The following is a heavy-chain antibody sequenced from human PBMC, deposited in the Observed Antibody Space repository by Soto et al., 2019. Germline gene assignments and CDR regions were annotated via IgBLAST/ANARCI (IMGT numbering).Heavy chain of an antibody. V-gene: IGHV3-23*01. CDR1: GFTFSSYA. CDR2: ISGSGGST. J-gene: IGHJ5*02. Sequence: GGSLRLSCAASGFTFSSYAMSWVRQAPGKGLEWVSAISGSGGSTYYADSVKGRFTISRDNSKNTLYLQMNSLRAEDTAVYYCAKDRRIAVAGTGNWFDPWGQGTLVTVSS. D-gene: IGHD6-19*01. CDR3: AKDRRIAVAGTGNWFDP.